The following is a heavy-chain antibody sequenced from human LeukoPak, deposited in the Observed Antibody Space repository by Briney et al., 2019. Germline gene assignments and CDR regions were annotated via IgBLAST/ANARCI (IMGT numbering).Heavy chain of an antibody. J-gene: IGHJ4*02. CDR1: GGSFSGYY. D-gene: IGHD2-2*01. CDR3: ARRSLYCSSTSCYGFDY. Sequence: SETLSLTCAVYGGSFSGYYWSWIRQPPGKGLEWIGEINHSGSTNYNPSLKSRVTISVDTSKNQFSLELSSVTAADTAVYYCARRSLYCSSTSCYGFDYWGQGTLVSVSS. V-gene: IGHV4-34*01. CDR2: INHSGST.